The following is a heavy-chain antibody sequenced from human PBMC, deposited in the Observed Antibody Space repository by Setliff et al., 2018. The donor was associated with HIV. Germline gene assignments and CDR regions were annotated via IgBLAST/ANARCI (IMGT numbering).Heavy chain of an antibody. V-gene: IGHV1-2*06. CDR1: GYTFTAYY. Sequence: GASVKVSCKASGYTFTAYYLHWVRQAPGQGLEWMGRINPNNGDTNYAQKFQGRVTMTRDTSIRTAYMELSSLRSEDTAVYYCAGGLVSQKVPFDPWGQGTLVTVS. CDR2: INPNNGDT. J-gene: IGHJ5*02. D-gene: IGHD1-1*01. CDR3: AGGLVSQKVPFDP.